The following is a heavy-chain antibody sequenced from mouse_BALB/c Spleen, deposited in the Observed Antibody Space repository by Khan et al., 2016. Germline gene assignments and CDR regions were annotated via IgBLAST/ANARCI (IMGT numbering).Heavy chain of an antibody. V-gene: IGHV4-1*02. CDR3: ARLHYYGRFAY. Sequence: EVKLLESGGGLVQPGGSLKLSCAASGFDFSRYWMSWVRQAPGKGLEWIGEINPDSSTIKYTQSLKDKFIISRDNAKNTLYLQMSKVRSEDTALYYCARLHYYGRFAYWGQGTLVTVSA. CDR1: GFDFSRYW. J-gene: IGHJ3*01. D-gene: IGHD1-2*01. CDR2: INPDSSTI.